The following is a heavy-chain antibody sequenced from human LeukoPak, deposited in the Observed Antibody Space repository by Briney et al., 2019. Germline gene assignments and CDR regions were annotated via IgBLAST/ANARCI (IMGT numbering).Heavy chain of an antibody. CDR3: ARGAHRINWFDP. V-gene: IGHV4-59*01. CDR1: GGSISSYY. D-gene: IGHD2-15*01. Sequence: SETLSLTCTVSGGSISSYYWSGIRQPPGKGLEWIGYIYYSGSTNYNPSLKSRVTISVDTSKNQFSLKLSSVTAADTAVYYCARGAHRINWFDPWGQGTLVTVSS. CDR2: IYYSGST. J-gene: IGHJ5*02.